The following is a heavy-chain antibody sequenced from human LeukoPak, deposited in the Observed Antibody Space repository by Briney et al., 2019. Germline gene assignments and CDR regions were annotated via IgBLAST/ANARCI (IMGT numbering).Heavy chain of an antibody. J-gene: IGHJ3*02. CDR1: GFTFSSYA. D-gene: IGHD4-17*01. CDR3: ARDTDREAFDI. CDR2: ISYDGSNK. V-gene: IGHV3-30-3*01. Sequence: GGSLRLSCAASGFTFSSYAMHWVRQAPGKGLEWVAVISYDGSNKYYADSVKGRFTISRDNSKNTLYLQMNSLRAEDTAVYYCARDTDREAFDIWGQGTMVTVSS.